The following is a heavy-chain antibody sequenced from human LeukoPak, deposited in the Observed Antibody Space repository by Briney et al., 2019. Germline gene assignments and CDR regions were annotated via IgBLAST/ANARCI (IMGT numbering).Heavy chain of an antibody. V-gene: IGHV4-34*01. J-gene: IGHJ4*02. CDR1: GGSFSGYY. CDR3: ARAPGIGDSSGSYFDY. D-gene: IGHD3-22*01. CDR2: INHSGST. Sequence: SETLSLTCAVYGGSFSGYYWSWIRQPPGKGLEWIGEINHSGSTNYNPSLKSRVTISVDTSKNQFSLKLSSVTAEDTAVYYCARAPGIGDSSGSYFDYWGQGTLVTVSS.